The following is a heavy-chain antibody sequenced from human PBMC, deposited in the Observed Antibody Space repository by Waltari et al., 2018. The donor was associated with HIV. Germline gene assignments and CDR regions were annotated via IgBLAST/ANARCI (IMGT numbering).Heavy chain of an antibody. CDR1: GASITTGNYF. CDR3: ERESAVYKYYRDCSDDDCYSRWFDP. D-gene: IGHD2-15*01. V-gene: IGHV4-61*02. Sequence: QVQLQESGPRLVKSSETLSLTCNVSGASITTGNYFWTWIRQPAGKGLERIGRMSTSRSSKYNPSLKRRSTRSLDTAKNLFSLKLTSGTAADTDVYYCERESAVYKYYRDCSDDDCYSRWFDPWGQGTLVTVSS. J-gene: IGHJ5*02. CDR2: MSTSRSS.